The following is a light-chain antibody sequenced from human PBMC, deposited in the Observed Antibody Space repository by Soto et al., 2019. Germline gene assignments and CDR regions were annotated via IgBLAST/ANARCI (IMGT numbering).Light chain of an antibody. CDR3: ASWDDSVSGRV. CDR1: SSDVGGSGL. Sequence: QSALTQPASVSGSPGQSITISCTGTSSDVGGSGLVSWYQFHPGKAPKLLIFEGFKRPSGVSNRFSGSKSGTSASLAISGLQSDDEADYYCASWDDSVSGRVFGGGTKLTVL. CDR2: EGF. J-gene: IGLJ3*02. V-gene: IGLV2-14*02.